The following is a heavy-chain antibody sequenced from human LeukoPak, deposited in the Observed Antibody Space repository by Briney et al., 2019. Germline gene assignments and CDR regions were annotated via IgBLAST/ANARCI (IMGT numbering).Heavy chain of an antibody. CDR1: GFTFSSYS. Sequence: GGSLRLSCAASGFTFSSYSMNWVRQAPGKGLEWVSYISSSSSTIYYADSVKGRFTISRDNAKNSLYLQMNSLRAEDTAVYYCARGSRIFGEVFYYGMVVWGQGTTVTVSS. CDR2: ISSSSSTI. D-gene: IGHD3-3*01. V-gene: IGHV3-48*01. CDR3: ARGSRIFGEVFYYGMVV. J-gene: IGHJ6*02.